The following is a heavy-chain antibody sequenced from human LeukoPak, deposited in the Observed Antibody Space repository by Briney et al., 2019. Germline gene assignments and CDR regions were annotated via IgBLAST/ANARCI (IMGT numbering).Heavy chain of an antibody. D-gene: IGHD2-15*01. V-gene: IGHV3-21*01. CDR2: ISSSSSYI. Sequence: GGSLRLSCAASGFTFSSYSMNWVRQAPGKGLEWVSSISSSSSYIYYADSVKGRFTISRDNAKNSLYLQMNSLRAEDTAVYYCASDRTNVAAASYYYYYYMDVWGKGTTVTVSS. CDR3: ASDRTNVAAASYYYYYYMDV. J-gene: IGHJ6*03. CDR1: GFTFSSYS.